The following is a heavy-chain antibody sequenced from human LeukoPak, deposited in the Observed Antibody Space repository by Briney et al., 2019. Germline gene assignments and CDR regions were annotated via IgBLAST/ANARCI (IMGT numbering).Heavy chain of an antibody. CDR1: GYTFTAYY. CDR3: ARGIRSPLFDY. D-gene: IGHD3-16*01. V-gene: IGHV1-2*02. CDR2: INPNSGGT. Sequence: ASVKVSCKASGYTFTAYYMHWVRQAPGQGLEWMGWINPNSGGTNYAQKFHDRVTMTTDTSTSTAFMELRSLRSDDSAVYYCARGIRSPLFDYWGLGTLVTVSP. J-gene: IGHJ4*02.